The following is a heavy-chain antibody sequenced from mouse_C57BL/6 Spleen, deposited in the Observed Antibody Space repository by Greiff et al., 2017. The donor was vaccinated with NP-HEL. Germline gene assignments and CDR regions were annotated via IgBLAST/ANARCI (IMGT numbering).Heavy chain of an antibody. Sequence: QVQLQQPGAELVKPGASVKLSCKASGYTFTSYWMHWVKQRPGQGLEWIGMIHPNSGSTNYNEKFKSKATLTVDKSSSTAYMQLSSLTSEDSAVYYCASLYYGPPYFDYWGQGTTLTVSS. CDR1: GYTFTSYW. J-gene: IGHJ2*01. V-gene: IGHV1-64*01. CDR2: IHPNSGST. CDR3: ASLYYGPPYFDY. D-gene: IGHD1-1*01.